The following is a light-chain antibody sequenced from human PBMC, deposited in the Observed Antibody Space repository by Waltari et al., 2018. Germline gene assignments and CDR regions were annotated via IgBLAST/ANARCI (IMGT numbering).Light chain of an antibody. CDR2: TAS. CDR3: QQSYTTPYT. J-gene: IGKJ2*01. V-gene: IGKV1-39*01. CDR1: QGISSY. Sequence: DIQMTQSPPSLSASVGDRVPITCRASQGISSYLSWYQQKPGKAPNLLIYTASSLQSGVPSTFSGSGSGTEFTLTISSLQIEDFATYYCQQSYTTPYTFGQGTKLEIK.